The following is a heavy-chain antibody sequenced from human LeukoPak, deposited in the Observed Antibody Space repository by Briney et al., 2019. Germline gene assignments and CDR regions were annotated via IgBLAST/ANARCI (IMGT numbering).Heavy chain of an antibody. CDR2: INSDGSST. V-gene: IGHV3-74*01. D-gene: IGHD2-2*01. CDR1: GFTFSSYW. J-gene: IGHJ6*03. CDR3: ARDQYQLLYYYYYYMDV. Sequence: GGSLRLSCAASGFTFSSYWMHWVRQAPGKGLVWVSRINSDGSSTSYADSVKGRFTISRDNAKNTLYLQMNSLRAEDTAVYYCARDQYQLLYYYYYYMDVWGKGTTVTISS.